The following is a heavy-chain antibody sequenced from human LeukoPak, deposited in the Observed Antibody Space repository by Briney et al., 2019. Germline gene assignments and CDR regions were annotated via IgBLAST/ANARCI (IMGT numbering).Heavy chain of an antibody. CDR2: ISSSSSYI. Sequence: GGSLRLSCAASGFTFSSYSMNWVRQAPGKGLEWVSSISSSSSYIYYADSVKGRFTISRDNAKNSLYLQMNSLRAEDTAVYYCARGGDSSSWYGMFYFDNWGQGTLVTVSS. CDR1: GFTFSSYS. V-gene: IGHV3-21*01. J-gene: IGHJ4*02. CDR3: ARGGDSSSWYGMFYFDN. D-gene: IGHD6-13*01.